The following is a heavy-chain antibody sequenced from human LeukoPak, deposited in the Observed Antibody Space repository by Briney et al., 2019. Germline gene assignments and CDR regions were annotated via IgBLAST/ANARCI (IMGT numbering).Heavy chain of an antibody. Sequence: GGSLRLSCAASGFTFSSYGMHWVRQAPGKGLEWVAVISYDGSNKYYADSVKGRFTISRDNSKNTLYLQMNSLRAEDTAVYYCAKDTNLAHDYGDYGGFDYWGQGTLVTVSS. J-gene: IGHJ4*02. CDR1: GFTFSSYG. V-gene: IGHV3-30*18. CDR2: ISYDGSNK. CDR3: AKDTNLAHDYGDYGGFDY. D-gene: IGHD4-17*01.